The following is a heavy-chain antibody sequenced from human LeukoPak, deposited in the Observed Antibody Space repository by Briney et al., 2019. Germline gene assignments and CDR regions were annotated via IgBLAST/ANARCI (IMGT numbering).Heavy chain of an antibody. Sequence: GGSLRLSCAASGFTFSNFAMSWVRQAPGKGLEWVSSISSSSSYIYYADSVKGRFTIFRDNAKNSLYLQMNSLRAEDTAVYYCASTRWDTMIVVDGGFDYWGQGTLVTVSS. V-gene: IGHV3-21*01. CDR2: ISSSSSYI. D-gene: IGHD3-22*01. J-gene: IGHJ4*02. CDR1: GFTFSNFA. CDR3: ASTRWDTMIVVDGGFDY.